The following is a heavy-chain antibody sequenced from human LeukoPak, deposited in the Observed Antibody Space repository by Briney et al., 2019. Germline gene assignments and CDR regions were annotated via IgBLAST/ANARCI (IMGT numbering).Heavy chain of an antibody. CDR3: ARGAGKYYFHGMDV. J-gene: IGHJ6*02. Sequence: PSETLSLTCTVSGGSISSRDYYWAWIRQPPGKGLEWIGHIYYSGSTNYNPSLKSRVTLSVDTSKNQFSLKLISVTAADTAVYYCARGAGKYYFHGMDVWGQGTTVTVSS. V-gene: IGHV4-61*08. CDR1: GGSISSRDYY. CDR2: IYYSGST.